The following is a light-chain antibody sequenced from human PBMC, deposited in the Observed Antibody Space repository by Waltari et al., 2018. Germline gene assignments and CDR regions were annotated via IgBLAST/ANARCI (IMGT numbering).Light chain of an antibody. CDR1: QSLLNENGNNY. V-gene: IGKV2-28*01. CDR2: LGS. CDR3: HQSSSLPYT. Sequence: DIVLTQSPLSLPVTPGEPASISCRASQSLLNENGNNYLDWYLQKPGQSPQLLIYLGSTRASGVPDRFSGSGSGTDFTLTINSLEAEDAAAYYCHQSSSLPYTFGQGTKLEIK. J-gene: IGKJ2*01.